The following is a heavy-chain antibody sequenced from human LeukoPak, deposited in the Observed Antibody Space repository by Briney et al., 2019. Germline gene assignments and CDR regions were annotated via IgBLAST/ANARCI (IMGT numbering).Heavy chain of an antibody. Sequence: GGSLRLSCAASGXTFSSYEMIWVRQAPGKGLECVSYISTSGSTMYYADSVKGRFTISRDNAKNSLHLQMNSLRVEDTAVYYCAREDYGDYEGSFDYWGQGTQVTVSS. J-gene: IGHJ4*02. CDR1: GXTFSSYE. CDR3: AREDYGDYEGSFDY. V-gene: IGHV3-48*03. D-gene: IGHD4-17*01. CDR2: ISTSGSTM.